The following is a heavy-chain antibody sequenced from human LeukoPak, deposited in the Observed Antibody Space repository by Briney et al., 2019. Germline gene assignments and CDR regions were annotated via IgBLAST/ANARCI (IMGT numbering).Heavy chain of an antibody. CDR2: IASKTDGGAT. Sequence: GGSLRLSCAASGFTFSNAWMNWVRQAPGEGLDWVGRIASKTDGGATDYAAPVKGRFTISRDDSKNTLNLQMNSLKTEDTAVYYCTTGIRGDWGQGTLVTVSS. J-gene: IGHJ4*02. D-gene: IGHD3-10*01. CDR1: GFTFSNAW. V-gene: IGHV3-15*07. CDR3: TTGIRGD.